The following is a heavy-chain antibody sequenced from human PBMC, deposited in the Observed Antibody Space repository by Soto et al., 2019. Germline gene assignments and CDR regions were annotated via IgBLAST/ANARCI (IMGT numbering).Heavy chain of an antibody. Sequence: QLQLQESGPGLVKPSETLSLTCTVSGGSISSSSYYWGWIRQPPGKGLEWIGSIYYSGSTYYNPSLKSRATKSVDTSKNQFSLKLSSVTAADTAVYYCARHGYSSSYYYYGMDVWGQGTTVTVSS. CDR1: GGSISSSSYY. J-gene: IGHJ6*02. D-gene: IGHD6-6*01. CDR2: IYYSGST. CDR3: ARHGYSSSYYYYGMDV. V-gene: IGHV4-39*01.